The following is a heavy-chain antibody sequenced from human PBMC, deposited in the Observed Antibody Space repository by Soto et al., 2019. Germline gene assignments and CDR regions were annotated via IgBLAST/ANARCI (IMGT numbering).Heavy chain of an antibody. V-gene: IGHV5-51*01. Sequence: PGESLKISCKGSGYSFTSDWIVWVRQMPGKGLEWMGIIYPGDSDTRYSPSFQGQVTISADKSINTAYLQWSSLKASDTALYYCARLWGTYGQQKNRFDPWGQGTLVTVSS. CDR2: IYPGDSDT. J-gene: IGHJ5*02. D-gene: IGHD3-10*01. CDR3: ARLWGTYGQQKNRFDP. CDR1: GYSFTSDW.